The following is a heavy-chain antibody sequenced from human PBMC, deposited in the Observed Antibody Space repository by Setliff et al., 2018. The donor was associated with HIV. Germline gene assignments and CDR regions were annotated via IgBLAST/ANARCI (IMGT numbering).Heavy chain of an antibody. J-gene: IGHJ3*02. CDR1: GFTFSNYA. CDR2: VGAVGSPT. D-gene: IGHD3-10*01. CDR3: AKVFAFGIDGFDI. V-gene: IGHV3-23*01. Sequence: PGESLRLSCAASGFTFSNYAMGWVRQGPGKGLEWVSTVGAVGSPTHYAESVRGRFTISKDNSKSTLSLQMNSLRGEDTAVYFCAKVFAFGIDGFDIWGQGTMVTVSS.